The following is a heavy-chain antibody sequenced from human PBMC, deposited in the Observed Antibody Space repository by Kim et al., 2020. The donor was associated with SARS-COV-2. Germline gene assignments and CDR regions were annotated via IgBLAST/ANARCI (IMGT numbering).Heavy chain of an antibody. D-gene: IGHD3-10*01. CDR2: INHSGST. V-gene: IGHV4-34*01. CDR1: GGSFSGYY. Sequence: SETLSLTCAVYGGSFSGYYWSWIRQPPGKGLEWIGEINHSGSTNYNPSLKSRVTISVDTSKNQFSLKLSSVTAADTAVYYCARRKYYYGSGSYIGAPRAQNWFDPWGQGTLVTVSS. CDR3: ARRKYYYGSGSYIGAPRAQNWFDP. J-gene: IGHJ5*02.